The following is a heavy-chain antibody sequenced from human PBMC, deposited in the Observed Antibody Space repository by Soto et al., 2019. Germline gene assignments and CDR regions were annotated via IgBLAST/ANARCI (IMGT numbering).Heavy chain of an antibody. V-gene: IGHV1-18*01. CDR3: ARGRYGDY. CDR2: ISAHNGNT. J-gene: IGHJ4*02. CDR1: GYAITTYG. D-gene: IGHD1-1*01. Sequence: QVHLVQSGAEVKKPGASVKVSCKGSGYAITTYGITWVRQAPGQGLEWMGWISAHNGNTNYAQKFQGRVTVTRDTSTSTAYMELRSLRSDATAVYYCARGRYGDYWGQGALVTVSS.